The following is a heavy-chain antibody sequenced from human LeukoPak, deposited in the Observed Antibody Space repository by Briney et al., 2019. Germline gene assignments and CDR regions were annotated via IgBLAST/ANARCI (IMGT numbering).Heavy chain of an antibody. J-gene: IGHJ5*02. CDR1: GESFSGYY. CDR2: INHSGST. Sequence: SETLSLTCAVYGESFSGYYWSWIRQPPGKGLEWIGEINHSGSTNNNPTLKSRVTISVDTSKNQFSLKLSSVTAADTAVYYCARRSDYDILTGYSNSRFDPWGQGTLVTASS. CDR3: ARRSDYDILTGYSNSRFDP. V-gene: IGHV4-34*01. D-gene: IGHD3-9*01.